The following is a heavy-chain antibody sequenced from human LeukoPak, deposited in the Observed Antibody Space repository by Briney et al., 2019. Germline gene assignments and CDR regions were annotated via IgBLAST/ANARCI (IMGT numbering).Heavy chain of an antibody. CDR1: GYTLTELS. D-gene: IGHD4-17*01. CDR3: ATARELRGDYIAFDY. CDR2: FDPEDGET. Sequence: ASVKVSCKVSGYTLTELSMHWVRQAPGKGLEWMGGFDPEDGETIYAQKFQGRVTMTEDTSTDTAYMELSSLRSEDTAVYYCATARELRGDYIAFDYWGQGTLVTVSS. V-gene: IGHV1-24*01. J-gene: IGHJ4*02.